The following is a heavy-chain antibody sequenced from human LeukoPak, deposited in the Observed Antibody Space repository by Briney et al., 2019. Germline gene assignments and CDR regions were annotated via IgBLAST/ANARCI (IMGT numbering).Heavy chain of an antibody. CDR2: ISSSSSYI. V-gene: IGHV3-21*05. CDR1: GFTFSSYS. CDR3: ARDREGAFDI. J-gene: IGHJ3*02. Sequence: PGGSLRLSCAASGFTFSSYSMNWVRQAPGKGLEWVSYISSSSSYIYYADSVKGRFTISRDNAKNSLYLQMNSLRAEDTAVYYCARDREGAFDIWGQGTMVTVSS.